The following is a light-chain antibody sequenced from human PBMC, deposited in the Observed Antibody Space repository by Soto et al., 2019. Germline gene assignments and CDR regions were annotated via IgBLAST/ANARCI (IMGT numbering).Light chain of an antibody. J-gene: IGKJ5*01. Sequence: DIQMTQSPSSLSASVGDRVIITCRASQTINNYLNWYQQKPGRAPKLLIYDASNLEAGVPSRFRGSGSGTDFTFTISRLQPEDIATYYCQQYENLPTSGQGTRLAIK. V-gene: IGKV1-33*01. CDR2: DAS. CDR3: QQYENLPT. CDR1: QTINNY.